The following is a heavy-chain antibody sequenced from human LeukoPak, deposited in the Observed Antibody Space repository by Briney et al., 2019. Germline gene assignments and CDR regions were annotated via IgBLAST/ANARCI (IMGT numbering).Heavy chain of an antibody. CDR1: GFSFNNYN. CDR3: ARPRDTNGLFDY. D-gene: IGHD2-8*01. V-gene: IGHV3-48*01. Sequence: GGSLGLSCTASGFSFNNYNMNWVRQAPGRGLEWVSYISDSSDTTYYADSVRGRFTISRDNAKNSLFLQMNSLRAEDTAVYYCARPRDTNGLFDYWGQGTLVTVSS. J-gene: IGHJ4*02. CDR2: ISDSSDTT.